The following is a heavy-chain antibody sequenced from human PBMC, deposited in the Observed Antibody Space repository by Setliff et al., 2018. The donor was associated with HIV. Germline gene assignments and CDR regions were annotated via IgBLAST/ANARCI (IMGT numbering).Heavy chain of an antibody. CDR1: GGSISSSSYY. D-gene: IGHD6-19*01. V-gene: IGHV4-39*07. CDR2: IYYSGST. J-gene: IGHJ4*02. Sequence: SETLSLTCTVSGGSISSSSYYWGWIRQPPGKGLEWIGSIYYSGSTYYNPSLKSRVTISVDTSKNQFSLKLSSVTAADTAVYYCASTGYSSGWSFDYRGQGTLVTVSS. CDR3: ASTGYSSGWSFDY.